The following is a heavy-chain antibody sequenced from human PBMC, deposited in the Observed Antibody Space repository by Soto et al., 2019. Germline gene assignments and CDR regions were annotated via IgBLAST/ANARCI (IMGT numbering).Heavy chain of an antibody. CDR1: GFTFSSYG. V-gene: IGHV3-33*01. Sequence: QVQLVESGGGVVQPGRSLRLSCAASGFTFSSYGMHWVRQAPGKGLEWVAVIWYDGSNKYYADSVKGRFTIFRDNSKNCLYLQFNSLRTEDTTVYYCERVSQDYYYYYGMEVWGQGTTVTVFS. J-gene: IGHJ6*02. CDR2: IWYDGSNK. CDR3: ERVSQDYYYYYGMEV.